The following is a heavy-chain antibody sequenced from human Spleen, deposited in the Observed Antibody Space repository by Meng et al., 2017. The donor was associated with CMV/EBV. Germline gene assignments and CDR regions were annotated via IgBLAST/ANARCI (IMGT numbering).Heavy chain of an antibody. Sequence: SETLSLTCAVSGDSISSSNNWWGWVRQSPGKGLEWIGEIWRSGTTNYNPSLKSRVAISVDTSKNQFSLKLSSVTAADTAVYYCARASDIVVVPAAMGWFHPWGQGTLVTVSS. J-gene: IGHJ5*02. CDR2: IWRSGTT. V-gene: IGHV4-4*02. CDR1: GDSISSSNNW. D-gene: IGHD2-2*01. CDR3: ARASDIVVVPAAMGWFHP.